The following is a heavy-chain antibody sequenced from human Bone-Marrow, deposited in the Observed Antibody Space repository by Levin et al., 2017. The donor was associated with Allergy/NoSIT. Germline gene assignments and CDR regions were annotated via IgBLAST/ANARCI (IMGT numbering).Heavy chain of an antibody. CDR2: VYSSGSI. CDR3: ARDTPAYCGGDCTPLDY. CDR1: GGSIDGFY. J-gene: IGHJ4*02. Sequence: SETLSLTCTVSGGSIDGFYWSWIRQSAGKGLEWIGRVYSSGSIYYNPSLKSRVTMSVDMSKNLFSLKVTSVTAADTVVYYCARDTPAYCGGDCTPLDYWGQGILVTVSS. D-gene: IGHD2-21*02. V-gene: IGHV4-4*07.